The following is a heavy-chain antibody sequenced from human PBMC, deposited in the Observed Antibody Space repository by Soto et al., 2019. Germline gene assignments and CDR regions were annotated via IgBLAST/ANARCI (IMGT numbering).Heavy chain of an antibody. Sequence: QVQLQESGPGLVKPSETLSLTCTVSRVSISDYFWSWIRQPPGKGLEWIGYIFHTGSTNYNPSLRRRFTISLATSKKQFSLKLNSVTAADTAVYYCATQRLCSGGHCWNWFDPWGQGTLVTVSS. CDR2: IFHTGST. CDR3: ATQRLCSGGHCWNWFDP. CDR1: RVSISDYF. J-gene: IGHJ5*02. D-gene: IGHD2-15*01. V-gene: IGHV4-4*09.